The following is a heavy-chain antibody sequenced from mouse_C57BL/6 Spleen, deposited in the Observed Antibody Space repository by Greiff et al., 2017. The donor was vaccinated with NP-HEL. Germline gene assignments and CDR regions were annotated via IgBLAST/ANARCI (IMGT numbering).Heavy chain of an antibody. D-gene: IGHD3-2*02. CDR1: GFNIKDDY. V-gene: IGHV14-4*01. Sequence: EVQLQQSGAELVRPGASVKLSCTASGFNIKDDYMHWVKQRPEQGLEWIGWIDPENGDTEYASKFQGKATITADTSSNTANLQLSSLTSEDTAVYYCTPGQLRLQAYWGQGTLVTVSA. J-gene: IGHJ3*01. CDR2: IDPENGDT. CDR3: TPGQLRLQAY.